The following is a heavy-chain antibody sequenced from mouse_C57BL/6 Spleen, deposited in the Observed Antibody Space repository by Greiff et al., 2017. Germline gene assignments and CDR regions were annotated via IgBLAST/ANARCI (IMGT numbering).Heavy chain of an antibody. J-gene: IGHJ2*01. CDR2: IYPRSGNT. Sequence: VQLQQSGAELARPGASVKLSCKASGYTFTSYGISWVKQRTGQGLEWIGEIYPRSGNTYYNEKFKGKATLTADKSSSTAYMELRSLTSEDSAVYYCARGGNYGVYFDYWGQGTTLTVSS. D-gene: IGHD2-1*01. CDR1: GYTFTSYG. CDR3: ARGGNYGVYFDY. V-gene: IGHV1-81*01.